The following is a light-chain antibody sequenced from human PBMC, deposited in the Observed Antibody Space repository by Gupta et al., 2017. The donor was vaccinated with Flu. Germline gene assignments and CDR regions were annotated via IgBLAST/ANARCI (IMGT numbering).Light chain of an antibody. CDR2: DAS. Sequence: ERATLSCRASQTVSTYLMWYKQKPGQAPRLLIYDASNRDTGVPARFSGSGSGTDFTLTISSLEPEDSAVYYCQQRGNWPPVTFGQGTRLEIK. CDR3: QQRGNWPPVT. V-gene: IGKV3-11*01. CDR1: QTVSTY. J-gene: IGKJ5*01.